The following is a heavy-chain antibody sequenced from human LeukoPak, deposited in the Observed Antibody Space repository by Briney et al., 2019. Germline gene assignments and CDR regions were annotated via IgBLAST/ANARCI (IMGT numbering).Heavy chain of an antibody. Sequence: GSSVKVSCKASGGTFSSYAISWVRQAPGQGLEWMGWINPNSGGTNYAQKFQGRVTMTRDTPISTAYMELSRVTSDDTAVYYCARVEVRGVLIADFDYWGQGTLVTVSS. V-gene: IGHV1-2*02. CDR3: ARVEVRGVLIADFDY. CDR2: INPNSGGT. CDR1: GGTFSSYA. D-gene: IGHD3-10*01. J-gene: IGHJ4*02.